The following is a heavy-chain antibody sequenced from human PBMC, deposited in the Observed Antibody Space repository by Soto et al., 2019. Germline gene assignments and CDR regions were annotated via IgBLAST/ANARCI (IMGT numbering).Heavy chain of an antibody. Sequence: GGSLRLSCAASGFTFSSYAMSWVRQPPGKGLEWVSAFSGSGGSTYYADSVKGRFIISRDNSKNTLYLQMNSLRAEDTAVYYCAKEGEGSSTHYNGFDPWGQGTLVTGS. CDR1: GFTFSSYA. CDR3: AKEGEGSSTHYNGFDP. V-gene: IGHV3-23*01. CDR2: FSGSGGST. J-gene: IGHJ5*02. D-gene: IGHD6-13*01.